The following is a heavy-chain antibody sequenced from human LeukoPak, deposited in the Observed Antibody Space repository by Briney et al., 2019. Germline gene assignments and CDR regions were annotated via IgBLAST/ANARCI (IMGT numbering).Heavy chain of an antibody. D-gene: IGHD3-22*01. CDR1: GYTFTSYG. CDR2: ISAYNGNT. J-gene: IGHJ4*02. CDR3: ARDAVGTNYYDSSGYYDY. Sequence: ASVKVSCKASGYTFTSYGISWVRQAPGQGLEWMGWISAYNGNTNYAQKLQGRVTMTTDTSTSTAYMELRSLRSDDTAVYYCARDAVGTNYYDSSGYYDYWGQGTLVTVSS. V-gene: IGHV1-18*01.